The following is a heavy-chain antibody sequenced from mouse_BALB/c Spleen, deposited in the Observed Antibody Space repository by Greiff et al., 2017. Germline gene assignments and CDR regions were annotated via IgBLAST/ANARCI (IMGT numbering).Heavy chain of an antibody. Sequence: VQLQQSAAELARPGASVKMSCKASGYTFTSYTMHWVKQRPGQGLEWIGYINPSSGYTEYNQKFKDKTTLTADKSSSTAYMQLSSLTSEDSAVYYCARGLRREGFAYWGQGTLVTVSA. CDR3: ARGLRREGFAY. V-gene: IGHV1-4*02. D-gene: IGHD2-2*01. J-gene: IGHJ3*01. CDR1: GYTFTSYT. CDR2: INPSSGYT.